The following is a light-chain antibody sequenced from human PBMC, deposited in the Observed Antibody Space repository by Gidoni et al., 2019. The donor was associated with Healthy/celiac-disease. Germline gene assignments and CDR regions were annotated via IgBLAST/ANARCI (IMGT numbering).Light chain of an antibody. CDR1: QSISSY. CDR2: AAS. V-gene: IGKV1-39*01. J-gene: IGKJ1*01. CDR3: QQSYSAGWT. Sequence: DIQMTQSPSSLSASVGDRVTITCRPSQSISSYLNWYQQKPGKAPKRLIYAASSLQSGVPSRFSGSGSGTDFTITISSLQPEDFATYYCQQSYSAGWTFGQGTKVEIK.